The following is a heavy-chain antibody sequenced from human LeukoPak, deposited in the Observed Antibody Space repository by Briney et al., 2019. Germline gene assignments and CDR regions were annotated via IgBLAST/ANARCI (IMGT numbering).Heavy chain of an antibody. CDR3: ARGTTGTADFDY. J-gene: IGHJ4*02. D-gene: IGHD1-1*01. CDR2: ISTSGTTM. CDR1: GFTFSDYY. V-gene: IGHV3-11*01. Sequence: KSGGSLRLSCAASGFTFSDYYMNWIRQAPGKGLEWVSYISTSGTTMSYADSVKGRFTISRDSAKNSLYLQMNSLRAEDTAVYYCARGTTGTADFDYWGQGTLVTVSS.